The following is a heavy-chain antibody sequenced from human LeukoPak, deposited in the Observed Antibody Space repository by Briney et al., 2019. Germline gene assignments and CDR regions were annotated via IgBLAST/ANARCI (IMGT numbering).Heavy chain of an antibody. J-gene: IGHJ6*04. Sequence: WASVKVSCKASGYTFTSYGISWVRQAPGQGLEWMGWISAYNGNTNYAQKFQGRVTMTRDTSTSTVYMDLSSLRSEDTAVYYCARAEGNGMAVWGKGTTVPVFS. D-gene: IGHD3-10*01. V-gene: IGHV1-18*01. CDR3: ARAEGNGMAV. CDR2: ISAYNGNT. CDR1: GYTFTSYG.